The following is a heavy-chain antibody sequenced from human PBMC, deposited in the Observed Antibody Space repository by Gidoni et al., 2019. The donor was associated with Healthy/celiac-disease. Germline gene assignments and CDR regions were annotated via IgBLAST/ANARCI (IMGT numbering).Heavy chain of an antibody. J-gene: IGHJ3*02. CDR1: GFTFSSYS. CDR2: ISSSSSYI. D-gene: IGHD1-7*01. V-gene: IGHV3-21*01. CDR3: ALAGRITGTNDAFDI. Sequence: EVQLVESGGGLVKPGGSLRLSCAASGFTFSSYSMNWVRLAPGKGLEWFSSISSSSSYIYYADSVKGRFTISRDNAKNSLYLQMNSLRAEDTAVYYCALAGRITGTNDAFDIWGQGTMVTVSS.